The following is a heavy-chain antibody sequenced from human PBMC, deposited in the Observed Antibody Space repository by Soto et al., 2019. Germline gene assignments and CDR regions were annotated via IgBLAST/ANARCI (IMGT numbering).Heavy chain of an antibody. Sequence: SVNVSCKASGYTFTYRYLHWVRQAPGQALEWMGWITPFNGNTNYAQKFQDRVTITRDRSMSTAYMELSSLRSEDTAMYYCATARRDYGSGSPGEFDPWGQGTLVTVSS. CDR1: GYTFTYRY. J-gene: IGHJ5*02. D-gene: IGHD3-10*01. V-gene: IGHV1-45*02. CDR3: ATARRDYGSGSPGEFDP. CDR2: ITPFNGNT.